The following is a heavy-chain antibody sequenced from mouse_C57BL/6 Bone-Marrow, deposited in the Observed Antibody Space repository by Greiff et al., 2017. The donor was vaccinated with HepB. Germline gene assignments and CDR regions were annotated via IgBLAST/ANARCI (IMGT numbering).Heavy chain of an antibody. V-gene: IGHV1-15*01. Sequence: VQLQESGAELVRPGASVTLSCKASGYTFTDYEMHWVKQTPVHDLEWIGAIDPETGGTAYNQKFKGKAILTADKSSSTAYMELRSLTSEDSAVYYCTRPQTAQATALDYWGQGTTLTVSS. CDR2: IDPETGGT. CDR3: TRPQTAQATALDY. CDR1: GYTFTDYE. J-gene: IGHJ2*01. D-gene: IGHD3-2*02.